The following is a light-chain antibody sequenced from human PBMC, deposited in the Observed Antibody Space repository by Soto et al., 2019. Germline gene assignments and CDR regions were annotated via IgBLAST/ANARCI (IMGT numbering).Light chain of an antibody. Sequence: EIVLTQSPGTLSLSTGSRARVPSRVSQSLSSSQLAWYHQKPGQAPRLLIHDASSRATGISDRFTGSGSGTDFTLTITTLETEDFAVYYCKHYGSSPRTFGIGTKVDIK. J-gene: IGKJ1*01. CDR3: KHYGSSPRT. CDR2: DAS. CDR1: QSLSSSQ. V-gene: IGKV3-20*01.